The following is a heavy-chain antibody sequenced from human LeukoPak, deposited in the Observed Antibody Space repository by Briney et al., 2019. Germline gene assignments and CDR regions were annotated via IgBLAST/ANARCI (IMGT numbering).Heavy chain of an antibody. Sequence: GGSLRLSCAASGFTFSSYWMHWVRQAPGKGLVWVSRINTDGSSTSYADSVKGRFTISRDNAKNSLYLQMNSLRAEDTAVYYCARDKRGSDGGLIDYWGQGTLVTVSS. V-gene: IGHV3-74*01. CDR1: GFTFSSYW. CDR3: ARDKRGSDGGLIDY. J-gene: IGHJ4*02. CDR2: INTDGSST. D-gene: IGHD1-26*01.